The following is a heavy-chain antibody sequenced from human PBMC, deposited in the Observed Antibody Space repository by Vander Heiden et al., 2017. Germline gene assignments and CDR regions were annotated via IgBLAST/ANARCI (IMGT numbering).Heavy chain of an antibody. Sequence: QVPLVESGGGVVQPGRSLTLSCAASGFTFSSSAMHWVRQAPGKGLEWVAVISYDGSNKYYADSVKGRFTISRDNSKNTLYLQMNSLRAEDTAVYYCARDVSNYDDSSGYPGGFDYWGQGTLVTVSS. CDR3: ARDVSNYDDSSGYPGGFDY. CDR1: GFTFSSSA. J-gene: IGHJ4*02. V-gene: IGHV3-30-3*01. CDR2: ISYDGSNK. D-gene: IGHD3-22*01.